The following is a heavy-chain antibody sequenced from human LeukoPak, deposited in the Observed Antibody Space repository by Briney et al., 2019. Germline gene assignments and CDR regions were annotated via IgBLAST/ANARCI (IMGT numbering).Heavy chain of an antibody. J-gene: IGHJ6*03. CDR2: IYCDGSDP. Sequence: GGSLKPSFEAPGFPFSTSWLYWVRPAPGKGLEGVSRIYCDGSDPSYADFVKGRFTISREHAKSTLYLEMKNLRAEDTAVYYCARDGTFTGSNNYYYVDVWDKGTTVTIS. V-gene: IGHV3-74*01. CDR3: ARDGTFTGSNNYYYVDV. D-gene: IGHD1-14*01. CDR1: GFPFSTSW.